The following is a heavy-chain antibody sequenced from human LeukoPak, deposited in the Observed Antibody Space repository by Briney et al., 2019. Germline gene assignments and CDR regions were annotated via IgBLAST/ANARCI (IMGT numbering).Heavy chain of an antibody. Sequence: PSETLSLTCTVSGGSISSYYWSWIRQRPGKGLEWIGYIYYSGSTNYNPSLKSRVTISVDTSKNQFSLKLSSVTAADTAVYYCAREVEGYCSSTSCLGYFDYWGQGTLVTVSS. D-gene: IGHD2-2*01. CDR3: AREVEGYCSSTSCLGYFDY. J-gene: IGHJ4*02. CDR2: IYYSGST. V-gene: IGHV4-59*01. CDR1: GGSISSYY.